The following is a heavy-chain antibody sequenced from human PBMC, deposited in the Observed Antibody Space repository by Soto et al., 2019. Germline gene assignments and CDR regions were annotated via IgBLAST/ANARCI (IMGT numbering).Heavy chain of an antibody. CDR3: ARAPRGRLAEGPLFLYYYYGFDV. Sequence: QVHLQQWGAGLLKPSGTLSLTCTVSGGSFTEAYWTWVRQSPGRGLEWIGEVFHAGNTNYNPSLKSRVTLPLDTAYNQFSLRLTSVTAADSAVYYCARAPRGRLAEGPLFLYYYYGFDVWGQGTTVIVSS. CDR2: VFHAGNT. CDR1: GGSFTEAY. J-gene: IGHJ6*02. D-gene: IGHD3-16*01. V-gene: IGHV4-34*12.